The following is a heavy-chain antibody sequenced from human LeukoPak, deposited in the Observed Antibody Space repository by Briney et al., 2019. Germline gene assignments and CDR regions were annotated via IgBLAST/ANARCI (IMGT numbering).Heavy chain of an antibody. J-gene: IGHJ4*02. CDR2: MNPNSGNT. D-gene: IGHD2-15*01. CDR1: GYTFTSYD. CDR3: ARGARLGYCSGGSCSYYFDY. V-gene: IGHV1-8*01. Sequence: ASVKVSCKASGYTFTSYDINWVRQATGQGLEWMGWMNPNSGNTGYAQKFQGRVTMTRNTSISTAYMELSSLRSEDTAVYYCARGARLGYCSGGSCSYYFDYWGQGTLVTVSS.